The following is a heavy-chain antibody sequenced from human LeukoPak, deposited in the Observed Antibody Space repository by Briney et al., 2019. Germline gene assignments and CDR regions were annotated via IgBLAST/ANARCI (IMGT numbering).Heavy chain of an antibody. CDR2: ISAYNGNT. Sequence: ASVKVSCKASGYTFTSYGISWVRQAPGQGLEWMGWISAYNGNTNYAQKLQGRVTMTTDTSTSTAYMELRSLRSDDTAVYCCARGMLELRDQERYNWLDPGGQGTLVTVSS. D-gene: IGHD1-7*01. CDR3: ARGMLELRDQERYNWLDP. V-gene: IGHV1-18*01. J-gene: IGHJ5*02. CDR1: GYTFTSYG.